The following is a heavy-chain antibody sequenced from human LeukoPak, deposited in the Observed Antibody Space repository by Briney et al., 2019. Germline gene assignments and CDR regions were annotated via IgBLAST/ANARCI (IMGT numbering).Heavy chain of an antibody. V-gene: IGHV3-30*04. J-gene: IGHJ4*02. D-gene: IGHD3-22*01. Sequence: PGGSLRLSCAASGFIFSNYAIHWVRQAPGKGLEWVAVISYDGSNKYYADSVKGRFTISRDNSKNTLYLQMNSLRAEDTAVYYCARDSGESDYYDSSGPAFEFDYWGQGTLVTVSS. CDR2: ISYDGSNK. CDR3: ARDSGESDYYDSSGPAFEFDY. CDR1: GFIFSNYA.